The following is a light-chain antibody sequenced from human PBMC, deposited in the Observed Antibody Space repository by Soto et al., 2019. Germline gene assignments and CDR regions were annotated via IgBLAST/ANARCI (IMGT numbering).Light chain of an antibody. J-gene: IGKJ5*01. Sequence: EIVFTQSPATLSLSPGERATLSCRASQTVSRMYLSWFQQKPGQAPSLVIYGASIRATGIPDSFSSSGSETNFTLTISRLEPEDFSLYDGQQYGSSAPITFGQGTRLEIK. CDR1: QTVSRMY. V-gene: IGKV3-20*01. CDR3: QQYGSSAPIT. CDR2: GAS.